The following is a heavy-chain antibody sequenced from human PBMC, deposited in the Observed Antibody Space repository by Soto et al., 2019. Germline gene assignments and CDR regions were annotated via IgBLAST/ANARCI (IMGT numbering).Heavy chain of an antibody. CDR2: INTGNGNT. Sequence: GASVKVSCKASGYTFTRYAMHWVRQAPGQSLEWMGWINTGNGNTKYSQKFQGRVTITRDTSATTAYMELSSLRSGDTAMYYCARSPQPYYYDSSGSIDYWGQGTLVTVSS. CDR3: ARSPQPYYYDSSGSIDY. CDR1: GYTFTRYA. V-gene: IGHV1-3*04. J-gene: IGHJ4*02. D-gene: IGHD3-22*01.